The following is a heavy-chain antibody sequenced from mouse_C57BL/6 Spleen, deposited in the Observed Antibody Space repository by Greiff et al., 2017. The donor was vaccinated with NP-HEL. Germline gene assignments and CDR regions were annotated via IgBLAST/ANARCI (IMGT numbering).Heavy chain of an antibody. Sequence: EVQLQESGPGMVKPSQSLSLTCTVTGYSITSGYDWHWTRHFPGNKLEWMGYISYSGSTNYNPSLKSRISITHDTSKNHFFLKLNSVTTEDTATYYCASPYYYGSSSFAYWGQGTLVTVSA. CDR2: ISYSGST. D-gene: IGHD1-1*01. V-gene: IGHV3-1*01. J-gene: IGHJ3*01. CDR1: GYSITSGYD. CDR3: ASPYYYGSSSFAY.